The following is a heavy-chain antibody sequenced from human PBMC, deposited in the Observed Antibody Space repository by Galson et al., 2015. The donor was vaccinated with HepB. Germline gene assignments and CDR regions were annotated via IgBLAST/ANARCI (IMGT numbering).Heavy chain of an antibody. CDR3: ARGGSGYFFNN. Sequence: SVKVSCKASGGSFSDYAITWVRQAPGQGLEWMGGIIPFFGTADYAQRFQGRVTITADTSTRTGYMELSSLRSEDTAVYFCARGGSGYFFNNWGQGTLVTVSS. CDR2: IIPFFGTA. CDR1: GGSFSDYA. D-gene: IGHD3-3*01. V-gene: IGHV1-69*06. J-gene: IGHJ4*02.